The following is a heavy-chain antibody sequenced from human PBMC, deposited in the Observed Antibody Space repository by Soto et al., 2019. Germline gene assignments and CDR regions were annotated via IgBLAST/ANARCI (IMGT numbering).Heavy chain of an antibody. CDR3: ARDYLGSSVYFDY. J-gene: IGHJ4*02. Sequence: QVQLVESGGGLVKPGGSLRLSCAASGFTFSDYYMSWIRQAPGKGLEWVSYISSSSSYKNYADSVKGRFTISRDNAKNSLYLQMNSLRAEDTAVYYCARDYLGSSVYFDYWGQGTLVTVSS. CDR2: ISSSSSYK. D-gene: IGHD6-6*01. CDR1: GFTFSDYY. V-gene: IGHV3-11*06.